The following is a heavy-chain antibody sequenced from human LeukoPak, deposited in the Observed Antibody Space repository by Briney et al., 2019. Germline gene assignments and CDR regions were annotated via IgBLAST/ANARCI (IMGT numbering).Heavy chain of an antibody. CDR3: ARVEEGYGSGRRGNFYYYHMDV. Sequence: SETLSLTCTVSGGSISSYYWSWIRQPPGKGLEWIGYVHYRGGTNYNPSLKSRVTISVDTSKNQFSLKLSSVTTADTAVYYCARVEEGYGSGRRGNFYYYHMDVWGKGTTVTIS. J-gene: IGHJ6*03. CDR2: VHYRGGT. D-gene: IGHD3-10*01. CDR1: GGSISSYY. V-gene: IGHV4-59*01.